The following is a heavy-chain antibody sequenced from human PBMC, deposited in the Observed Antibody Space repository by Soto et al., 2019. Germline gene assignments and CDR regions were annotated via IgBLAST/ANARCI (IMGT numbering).Heavy chain of an antibody. D-gene: IGHD3-3*01. CDR2: VSTSGRT. V-gene: IGHV4-4*07. CDR3: ARDNHDFWTAYPLVFDK. CDR1: GGSINRYY. J-gene: IGHJ4*02. Sequence: QVQLQESGPGLVKPSETLSLTCSISGGSINRYYWGWIRQPAGKGLEWVGRVSTSGRTTYNPSLKSRVTMSLDTSRNQFSLRLTSVTAADTAVYFCARDNHDFWTAYPLVFDKWGQGTLVTVSS.